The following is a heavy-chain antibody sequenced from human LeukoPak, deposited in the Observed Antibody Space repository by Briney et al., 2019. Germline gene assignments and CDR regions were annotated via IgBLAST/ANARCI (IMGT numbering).Heavy chain of an antibody. V-gene: IGHV3-33*01. CDR3: ARLYGTYPGWFDP. J-gene: IGHJ5*02. Sequence: GGSLRLSCAASGFTFSSYGMHWVRQAPGKGLEWVAVIWYDGSNKYYADSVKGRFTISRDNSKNTLYPQMNSLRAEDTAVYYCARLYGTYPGWFDPWGQGTLVTVSS. CDR1: GFTFSSYG. D-gene: IGHD4-17*01. CDR2: IWYDGSNK.